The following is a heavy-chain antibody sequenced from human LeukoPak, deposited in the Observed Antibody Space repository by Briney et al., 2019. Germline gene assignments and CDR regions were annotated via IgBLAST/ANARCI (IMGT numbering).Heavy chain of an antibody. Sequence: GGSLRLSCAASGFTFSSYAMHWVRQAPGKGLEWVAVISYDGSNKYYADSVKGRFTISRDNSKNTLYLQMNSLRAEDTAVYYCAKDLAYCGGDCEDYWGQGTLVTVSS. CDR1: GFTFSSYA. J-gene: IGHJ4*02. CDR3: AKDLAYCGGDCEDY. CDR2: ISYDGSNK. V-gene: IGHV3-30*04. D-gene: IGHD2-21*02.